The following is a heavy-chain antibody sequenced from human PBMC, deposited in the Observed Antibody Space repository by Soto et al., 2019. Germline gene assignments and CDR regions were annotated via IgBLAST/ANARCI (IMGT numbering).Heavy chain of an antibody. Sequence: ASLQVSCKASGSTFTSYDIYWVRQATGQGLEWMGWMNPNTGNSGYAQKFQGRVTMTSDTSISTAHMELSSLRSEDTAVYYCARRAETNGWNGFGADKYYFDFWGQGTLVTVS. CDR3: ARRAETNGWNGFGADKYYFDF. CDR2: MNPNTGNS. V-gene: IGHV1-8*01. J-gene: IGHJ4*02. CDR1: GSTFTSYD. D-gene: IGHD1-1*01.